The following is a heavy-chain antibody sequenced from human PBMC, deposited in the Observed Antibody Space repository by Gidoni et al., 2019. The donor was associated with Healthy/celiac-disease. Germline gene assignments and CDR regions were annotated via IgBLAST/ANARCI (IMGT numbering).Heavy chain of an antibody. Sequence: EVQLLESGGGLVQPGGSLRLSCAASGFTFSSYAMSWVRQAPGKGLEWVPAISGSGGSTYYADSVKGRFTISRDNSKNTLYLQMNSLRAEDTAVYYCARNYDFWSGYLRYWGQGTLVTVSS. CDR1: GFTFSSYA. J-gene: IGHJ4*02. CDR3: ARNYDFWSGYLRY. CDR2: ISGSGGST. V-gene: IGHV3-23*01. D-gene: IGHD3-3*01.